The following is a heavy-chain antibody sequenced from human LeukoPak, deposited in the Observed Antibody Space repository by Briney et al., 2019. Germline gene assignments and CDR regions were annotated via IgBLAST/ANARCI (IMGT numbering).Heavy chain of an antibody. CDR2: ISETSSHM. D-gene: IGHD3-22*01. CDR3: AWMEDSSDYSVEVDY. Sequence: PGGSLRLSCTASGITFSRYSMNWVRQAPGKGLEWVSSISETSSHMYYADSVRGRFTISRDNARNSLFLQMNGLRADDTAVYYCAWMEDSSDYSVEVDYWGRGTLVTVSS. CDR1: GITFSRYS. J-gene: IGHJ4*02. V-gene: IGHV3-21*01.